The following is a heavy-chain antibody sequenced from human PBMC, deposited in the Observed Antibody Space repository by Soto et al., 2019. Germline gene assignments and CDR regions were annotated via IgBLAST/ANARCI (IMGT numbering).Heavy chain of an antibody. Sequence: GGSLRLSCAPSGFTFSRSPRHSVRQATGKGLEWVAVISYDGSDKYYADSVKGRFTISRDNSKNTLNLQMNSLRADDTAVYYCAKALGELSPESYDYWGQGTLVTVSS. CDR1: GFTFSRSP. V-gene: IGHV3-30*18. J-gene: IGHJ4*02. CDR3: AKALGELSPESYDY. D-gene: IGHD3-16*02. CDR2: ISYDGSDK.